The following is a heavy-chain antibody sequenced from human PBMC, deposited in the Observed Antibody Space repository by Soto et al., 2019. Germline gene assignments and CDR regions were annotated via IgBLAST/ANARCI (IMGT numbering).Heavy chain of an antibody. J-gene: IGHJ4*02. CDR2: IKQDGSAK. CDR3: TREKN. Sequence: ELHLADSGGDWVQPGGSLRLSCAGAELTCSTCWMGWVRQSPGKGPEWVANIKQDGSAKFYLDSLKGRFTISRDNAKRSLYLLMNSLRAEDTAVYYCTREKNWGEGTLVTVSS. V-gene: IGHV3-7*05. CDR1: ELTCSTCW.